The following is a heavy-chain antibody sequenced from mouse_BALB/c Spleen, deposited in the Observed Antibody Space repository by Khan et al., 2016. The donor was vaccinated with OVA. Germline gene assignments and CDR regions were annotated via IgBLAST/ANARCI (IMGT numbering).Heavy chain of an antibody. CDR1: GYIFTSYW. CDR2: IYPGTDNT. J-gene: IGHJ2*01. V-gene: IGHV1S132*01. CDR3: AREEALYYFAY. D-gene: IGHD1-1*01. Sequence: QVQLQQSEAELVRPGASVKLSCKTSGYIFTSYWIHWVKQRSGQGLEWIARIYPGTDNTYYNEKLRDKATLTADKSSSTAYIQLSSLKSEDSAVYFWAREEALYYFAYWGQGTTLTVSS.